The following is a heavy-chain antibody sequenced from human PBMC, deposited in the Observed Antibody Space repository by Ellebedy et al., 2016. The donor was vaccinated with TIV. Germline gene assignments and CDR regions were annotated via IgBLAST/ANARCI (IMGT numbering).Heavy chain of an antibody. D-gene: IGHD5-18*01. CDR1: GFTFSSYW. Sequence: GGSLRLXCAASGFTFSSYWMSWVRQAPGKGLEWVANIKQDGSEKYYVDSVKGRFTISRDNAKNSLYLQMNSLRAEDTALYYCAKEGYSFATYYYYYYMDVWGKGTTVTVSS. V-gene: IGHV3-7*03. CDR3: AKEGYSFATYYYYYYMDV. J-gene: IGHJ6*03. CDR2: IKQDGSEK.